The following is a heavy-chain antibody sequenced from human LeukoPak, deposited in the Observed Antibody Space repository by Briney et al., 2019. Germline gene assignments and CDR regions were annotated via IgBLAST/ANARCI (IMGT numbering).Heavy chain of an antibody. Sequence: GGSLRLSCAASGFTFSNYAMSWVRQAPGKGLEWVANIKQDGSEKYYVDSVKGRFTISRDNAKNSLYLQMNSLRAEDTAVYYCAREAVVATTGGAFDIWGQGTMVTVSS. CDR2: IKQDGSEK. D-gene: IGHD5-12*01. V-gene: IGHV3-7*01. CDR3: AREAVVATTGGAFDI. CDR1: GFTFSNYA. J-gene: IGHJ3*02.